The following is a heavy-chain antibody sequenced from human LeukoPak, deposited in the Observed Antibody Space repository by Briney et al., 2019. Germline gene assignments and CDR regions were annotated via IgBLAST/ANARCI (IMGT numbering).Heavy chain of an antibody. V-gene: IGHV3-15*01. J-gene: IGHJ4*02. D-gene: IGHD3-22*01. Sequence: GGTLSLSCAASGFTFSNAWMSRDRPAPGQGLEWGVRIKSKTDGGTTDYAATVKGRFTSSRDDSKNTLYLQMNSRKTEDTAVYYCTTNGVTMIVANYYWGQGTLVTVSS. CDR2: IKSKTDGGTT. CDR3: TTNGVTMIVANYY. CDR1: GFTFSNAW.